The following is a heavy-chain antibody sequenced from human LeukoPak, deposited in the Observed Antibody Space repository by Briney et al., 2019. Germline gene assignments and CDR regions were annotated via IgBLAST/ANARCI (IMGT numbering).Heavy chain of an antibody. CDR3: ARGQLLQGY. J-gene: IGHJ4*02. V-gene: IGHV3-74*01. Sequence: GGSLRLSCAASGFTFPIYWMHWVRQAPGKGLVWVSRVNGDGSTTTYADSVKGRFTISRDNAKNTVYLQMDSLRAEDTAVYYCARGQLLQGYWGQGTLVTVSS. CDR2: VNGDGSTT. CDR1: GFTFPIYW. D-gene: IGHD2-21*01.